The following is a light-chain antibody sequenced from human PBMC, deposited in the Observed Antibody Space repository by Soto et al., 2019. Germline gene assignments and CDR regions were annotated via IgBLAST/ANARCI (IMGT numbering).Light chain of an antibody. CDR1: SSDVGGYNY. Sequence: QSVLAQPASVSGSPGQSITISCTGTSSDVGGYNYVSWYQQHPGKAPKLMIYEVSSRPSGVSYRFSGSKSGNTASLTISGLHAEDEGYYYCSSYTSSTNDVFGTGTKVTV. V-gene: IGLV2-14*01. CDR2: EVS. CDR3: SSYTSSTNDV. J-gene: IGLJ1*01.